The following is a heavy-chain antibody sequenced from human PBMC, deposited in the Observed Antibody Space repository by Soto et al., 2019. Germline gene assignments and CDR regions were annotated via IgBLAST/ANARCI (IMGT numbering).Heavy chain of an antibody. CDR1: GFTFSSYS. CDR2: ISSSSSYI. CDR3: ARAGYLDSSGPKYYYYGMDV. V-gene: IGHV3-21*01. Sequence: GGSLRLSCAASGFTFSSYSMNWVRQAPGKGLEWVSSISSSSSYIYYADSVKGRFTISRDNAKNSLYLQMNSLRAEDTAVYYCARAGYLDSSGPKYYYYGMDVWGQGTTVTVCS. J-gene: IGHJ6*02. D-gene: IGHD6-19*01.